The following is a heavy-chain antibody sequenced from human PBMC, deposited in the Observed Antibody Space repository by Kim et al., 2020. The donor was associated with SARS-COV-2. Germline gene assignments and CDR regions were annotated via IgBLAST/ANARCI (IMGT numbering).Heavy chain of an antibody. Sequence: SETLSLTCTVSGGSISSGGYYWSWIRQHPGKGLEWIGYIYYSGSTYYNPSLKSRVTISVDTSKNQFSLKLSSVTAADTAVYYCARCYDILTGYLNWFDPWGQGTLVTVSS. V-gene: IGHV4-31*03. J-gene: IGHJ5*02. CDR2: IYYSGST. CDR1: GGSISSGGYY. CDR3: ARCYDILTGYLNWFDP. D-gene: IGHD3-9*01.